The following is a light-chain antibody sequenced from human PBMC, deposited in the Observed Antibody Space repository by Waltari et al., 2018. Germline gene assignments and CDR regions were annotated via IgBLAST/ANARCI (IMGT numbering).Light chain of an antibody. J-gene: IGLJ3*02. CDR3: ATWDDSLNGRV. CDR1: SSNLGSNT. CDR2: SNN. V-gene: IGLV1-44*01. Sequence: QSVLTQPPSASGTPGQRVPISCSGSSSNLGSNTVAWYEQFPGMAPRLLIYSNNERPSGVPDRFSGSKSGSSASLTISGLHFEDEADYYCATWDDSLNGRVFGGGTKLTVL.